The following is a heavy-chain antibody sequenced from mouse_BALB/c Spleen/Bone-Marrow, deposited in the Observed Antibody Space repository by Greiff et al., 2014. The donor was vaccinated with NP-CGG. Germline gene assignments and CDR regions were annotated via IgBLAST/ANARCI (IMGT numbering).Heavy chain of an antibody. CDR2: INPGSGGT. V-gene: IGHV1-54*01. CDR3: ARRIYYAMGY. J-gene: IGHJ2*01. CDR1: GYAFTNYL. Sequence: QVQLQQSGPELVRPGTSVKVSCKASGYAFTNYLMEWIKQRPGQGLEWIGVINPGSGGTNYNEKFKGKATLTADKSSSTAYMQLSSLTSDDSAVYVCARRIYYAMGYWGQGTTLTVSS. D-gene: IGHD2-1*01.